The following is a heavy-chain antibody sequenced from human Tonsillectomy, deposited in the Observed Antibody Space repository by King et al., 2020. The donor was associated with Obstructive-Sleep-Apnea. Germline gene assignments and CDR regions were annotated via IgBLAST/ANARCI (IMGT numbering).Heavy chain of an antibody. V-gene: IGHV4-34*01. CDR1: GGSFSGYY. CDR3: ARSFPYYDILTGYYRDY. D-gene: IGHD3-9*01. Sequence: VQLQQWGAGLLKPSETLSLTCAVYGGSFSGYYWSWIRQPPGKGLEWIGEINHSGSTNYNPSLKSRVTISVDTSKNQFSLKLSSVTAADTAMYYCARSFPYYDILTGYYRDYWGQGTLVTVSS. CDR2: INHSGST. J-gene: IGHJ4*02.